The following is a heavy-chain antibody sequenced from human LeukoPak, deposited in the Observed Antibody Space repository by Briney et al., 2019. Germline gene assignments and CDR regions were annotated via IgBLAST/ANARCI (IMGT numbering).Heavy chain of an antibody. CDR3: TTDRFS. CDR2: ISYDGSNK. V-gene: IGHV3-30*03. D-gene: IGHD1-14*01. Sequence: GGSLRLSCAASGFTFSSYGMHWVRQAPGKGLEWVAVISYDGSNKYYADSVKGRFTISRDNSKNTLYLQMNSLRAEDTAIYYCTTDRFSWGQGTPVTVSS. CDR1: GFTFSSYG. J-gene: IGHJ5*02.